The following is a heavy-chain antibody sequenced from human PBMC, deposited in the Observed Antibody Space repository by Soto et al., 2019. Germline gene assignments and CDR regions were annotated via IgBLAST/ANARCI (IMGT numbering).Heavy chain of an antibody. CDR1: GGSFSGYY. V-gene: IGHV4-34*09. CDR2: INHSGST. J-gene: IGHJ5*02. CDR3: ARTPEAGTTFFINWFDP. Sequence: SETLSLTCAVYGGSFSGYYWTWIRQPPGTGLEWIGEINHSGSTYYNPSLKSRVTISVDTSKNQFSLKLSSVTAADTAVYYCARTPEAGTTFFINWFDPWGQGTLVTVSS. D-gene: IGHD1-7*01.